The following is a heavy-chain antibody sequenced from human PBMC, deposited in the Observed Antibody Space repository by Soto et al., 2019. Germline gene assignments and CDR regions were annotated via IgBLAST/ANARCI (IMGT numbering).Heavy chain of an antibody. J-gene: IGHJ3*02. V-gene: IGHV3-15*01. CDR2: IRSKTDGGTT. CDR3: TTTRPGTNVFDN. Sequence: EVQLVESGGGLVEPGGSLRLSCTASGITFSNAWMNWVRKAPWKGLEYIGRIRSKTDGGTTEYAAPVEGRFTVSRDDSKNTLYLQMSGLKTEDTAVYYCTTTRPGTNVFDNWGQGTLVTVSS. CDR1: GITFSNAW. D-gene: IGHD6-13*01.